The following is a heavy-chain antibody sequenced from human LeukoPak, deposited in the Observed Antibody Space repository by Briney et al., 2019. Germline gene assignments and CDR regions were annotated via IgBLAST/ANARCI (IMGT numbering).Heavy chain of an antibody. J-gene: IGHJ4*02. D-gene: IGHD4-17*01. CDR3: AIIYGDYSNLDY. V-gene: IGHV3-23*01. CDR1: GFTFSSHG. Sequence: GGSLRLSCAASGFTFSSHGMSWVRQAPGKGLEWVSTISGSGDNTYYADSVKGRFTISRDNSKSTLYLQMNSLRAEDTAVYYCAIIYGDYSNLDYWGQGTLVTVSS. CDR2: ISGSGDNT.